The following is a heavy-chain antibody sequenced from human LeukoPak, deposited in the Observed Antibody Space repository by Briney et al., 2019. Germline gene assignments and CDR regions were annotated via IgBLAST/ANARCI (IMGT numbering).Heavy chain of an antibody. Sequence: GSLRLSCAASGFTFNTFWMSWVRQTPGKGLEWVANIKEDGTKKYYVDSVKGRFTISRDNAVNSLYLQMNSLRAEDTAVYYCARDAAGYDPWGQGTLVTVSS. CDR2: IKEDGTKK. CDR1: GFTFNTFW. V-gene: IGHV3-7*01. J-gene: IGHJ5*02. CDR3: ARDAAGYDP. D-gene: IGHD6-13*01.